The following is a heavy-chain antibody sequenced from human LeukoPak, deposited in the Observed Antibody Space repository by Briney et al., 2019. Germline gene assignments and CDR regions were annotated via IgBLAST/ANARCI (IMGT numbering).Heavy chain of an antibody. CDR3: ARDHRSDRTYYYDSSGLWDAFDI. J-gene: IGHJ3*02. D-gene: IGHD3-22*01. CDR1: GFDFEDYA. Sequence: GGSLRLSCAASGFDFEDYAIHWVRQVPGKGLEWVSGISWNSGAKAYADSVRGRFTISRDNAKNSLYLQMNSLRGEDTALYYCARDHRSDRTYYYDSSGLWDAFDIWGQGTMVTVSS. V-gene: IGHV3-9*01. CDR2: ISWNSGAK.